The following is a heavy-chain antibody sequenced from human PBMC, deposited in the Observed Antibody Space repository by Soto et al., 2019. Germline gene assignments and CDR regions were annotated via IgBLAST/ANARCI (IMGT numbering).Heavy chain of an antibody. D-gene: IGHD3-22*01. CDR1: GFTFSSYA. Sequence: EVQLLESGGGLVQPGGSLRLSCAASGFTFSSYAMSWVRQAPGKGLEWVSAISGSGGSTYYADSVKGRFTISRDNSKNTLYLQMNSLRADDTAVYYCAKEEGQYYYDSRGYLPYGYWGQGTLVTVSS. CDR3: AKEEGQYYYDSRGYLPYGY. V-gene: IGHV3-23*01. CDR2: ISGSGGST. J-gene: IGHJ4*02.